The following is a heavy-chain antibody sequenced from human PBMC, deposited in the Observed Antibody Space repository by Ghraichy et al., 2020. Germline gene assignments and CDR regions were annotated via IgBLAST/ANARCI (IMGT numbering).Heavy chain of an antibody. Sequence: SETQSLTCTVSGGSISSYYWSWIRQPPGKGLEWIGYIYYSGSTNYNPSLKSRVTISVDTSKNQFSLKLSSVTAADTAVYYCARHQAAAGTHYWGQGTLVTVSS. V-gene: IGHV4-59*08. CDR3: ARHQAAAGTHY. CDR1: GGSISSYY. D-gene: IGHD6-13*01. CDR2: IYYSGST. J-gene: IGHJ4*02.